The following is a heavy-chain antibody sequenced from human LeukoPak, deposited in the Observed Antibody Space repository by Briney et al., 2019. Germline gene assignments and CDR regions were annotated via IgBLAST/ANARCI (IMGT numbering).Heavy chain of an antibody. J-gene: IGHJ4*02. CDR3: ASGMIEFDY. CDR1: GFTFTSYS. V-gene: IGHV3-21*01. Sequence: GGSLRLSCAASGFTFTSYSMNWVRQAPGKGLEWVSSISSSSSYIYYADSVKGRFTISRDNAKNSLYLQMSSLRVEDTSVYYCASGMIEFDYWGQGTLVTVSS. D-gene: IGHD1-14*01. CDR2: ISSSSSYI.